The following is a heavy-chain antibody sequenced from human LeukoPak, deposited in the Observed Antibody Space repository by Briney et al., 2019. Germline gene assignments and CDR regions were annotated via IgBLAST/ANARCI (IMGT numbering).Heavy chain of an antibody. CDR3: ARDVTENDAFDI. D-gene: IGHD3-16*02. J-gene: IGHJ3*02. V-gene: IGHV4-61*01. CDR2: IYYSGST. CDR1: GGSVSSGSYY. Sequence: PSETLSLTCTVSGGSVSSGSYYWRWIRQPPGKGLEWIGYIYYSGSTNYNPSLKSRVTISVDTSKNQFSLKLSSVTAADTAVYYCARDVTENDAFDIWGQGTMVTVSS.